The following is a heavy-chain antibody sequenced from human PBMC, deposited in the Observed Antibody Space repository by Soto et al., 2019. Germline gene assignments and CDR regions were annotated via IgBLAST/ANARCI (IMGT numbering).Heavy chain of an antibody. Sequence: QVQLQESGPGLVKPSGTLSLTCAVSGGSISDIWWSWVRQPPGKGLEWIGEIPHTGTTHYNPSLGSRVTISIDKSKYQFSLYLSSVTAADTAVYYCARHIAVPRTRGFDFWGQGTLVTVFS. J-gene: IGHJ4*02. CDR1: GGSISDIW. V-gene: IGHV4-4*02. D-gene: IGHD6-19*01. CDR3: ARHIAVPRTRGFDF. CDR2: IPHTGTT.